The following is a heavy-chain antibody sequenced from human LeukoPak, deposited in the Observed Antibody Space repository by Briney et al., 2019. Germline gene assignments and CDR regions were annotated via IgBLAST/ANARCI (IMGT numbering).Heavy chain of an antibody. CDR2: INPNSGGT. D-gene: IGHD3-22*01. Sequence: ASVKVSCKTSGYTFTGYYMHWVRQAPGQGLEWMGWINPNSGGTNYAQKFQDRVTMTGDTSISTAYMELSRLTSDDTAVYYCARAPMIVVVFPPRFDYWGQGTLVTVSS. V-gene: IGHV1-2*02. CDR1: GYTFTGYY. J-gene: IGHJ4*02. CDR3: ARAPMIVVVFPPRFDY.